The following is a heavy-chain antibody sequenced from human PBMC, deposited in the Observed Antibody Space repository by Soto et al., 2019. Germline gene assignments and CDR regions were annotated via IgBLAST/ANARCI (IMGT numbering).Heavy chain of an antibody. Sequence: GESLKISCKGSGYIFTTYWIGWVRQMPGKGLEWMGIIHPGDSDTRYSPSFQGQVTISVDKSISTAYLQWSSLKASDTAIYYCARQGLNRMSAVPATSDYWGQGTLVTVSS. J-gene: IGHJ4*02. CDR2: IHPGDSDT. CDR1: GYIFTTYW. V-gene: IGHV5-51*01. D-gene: IGHD2-2*01. CDR3: ARQGLNRMSAVPATSDY.